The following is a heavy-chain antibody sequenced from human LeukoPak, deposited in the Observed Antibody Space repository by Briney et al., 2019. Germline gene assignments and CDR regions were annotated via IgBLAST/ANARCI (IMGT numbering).Heavy chain of an antibody. V-gene: IGHV3-23*01. J-gene: IGHJ5*02. D-gene: IGHD6-13*01. Sequence: PGGSLRLSCAASGFTFSSYAMSWVRQAPGKGLEWVSAISGSGGSTYYADSVKGRFTISRDNSKDTLYLQMNSLRAEDTAVYYCARLSGYSSSWYRNWFDPWGQGTLVTVSS. CDR1: GFTFSSYA. CDR2: ISGSGGST. CDR3: ARLSGYSSSWYRNWFDP.